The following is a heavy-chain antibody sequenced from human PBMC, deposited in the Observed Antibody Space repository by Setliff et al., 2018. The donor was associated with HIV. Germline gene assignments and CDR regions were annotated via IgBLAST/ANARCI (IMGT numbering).Heavy chain of an antibody. V-gene: IGHV5-51*01. CDR3: ARVPNWGEAPFAFDV. J-gene: IGHJ3*01. CDR1: GYYFTTFW. CDR2: IYPGDSHT. D-gene: IGHD7-27*01. Sequence: PGESLKISCKGSGYYFTTFWIAWVRQMPGKGLEWMGFIYPGDSHTTYSPSFQGQVTISVDTSANQFSVELSSVTAADTALYFCARVPNWGEAPFAFDVWGLGTMVTVSS.